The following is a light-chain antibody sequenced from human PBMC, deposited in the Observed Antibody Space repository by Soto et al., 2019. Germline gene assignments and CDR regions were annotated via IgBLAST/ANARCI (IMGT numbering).Light chain of an antibody. J-gene: IGLJ1*01. Sequence: QSVLTQPASVSASPGQSITISCAGTSSDVGGYNYVSWYQQYSGKAPKLIIYEVSVRPSGISNRFSGSKSGNTASLTISGLQAEDEADYYCTSYTSSNTYVFGGGTKVTVL. CDR3: TSYTSSNTYV. CDR2: EVS. CDR1: SSDVGGYNY. V-gene: IGLV2-14*01.